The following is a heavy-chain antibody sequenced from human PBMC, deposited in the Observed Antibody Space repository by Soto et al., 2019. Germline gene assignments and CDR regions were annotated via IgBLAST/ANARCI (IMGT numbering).Heavy chain of an antibody. CDR2: INRSGST. D-gene: IGHD3-10*01. Sequence: QVQLQQWGAGLLKPSETLSLTCAVYGGSFSGYYWSWIRQPPGKGLEWIGEINRSGSTNYNPSLKSRVTISVDTSKNQFSLKLSSVTAADTAVYYCARRQYYYGSGSFSNWFDPWGQGTLVTVSS. J-gene: IGHJ5*02. CDR1: GGSFSGYY. V-gene: IGHV4-34*01. CDR3: ARRQYYYGSGSFSNWFDP.